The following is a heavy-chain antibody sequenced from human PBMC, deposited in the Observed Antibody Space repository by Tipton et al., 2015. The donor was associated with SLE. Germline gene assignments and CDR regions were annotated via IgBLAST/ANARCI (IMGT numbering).Heavy chain of an antibody. Sequence: TLSLTCTVSGGSISDHYWLWLRQPPGKGLEWIGYIYFSGRTNYNPSLRSRVTISVDTSKNQFSLRLTSVTAADTAIYYCARGNQHSGYDGFDYWGQGTLVTVSS. CDR3: ARGNQHSGYDGFDY. D-gene: IGHD5-12*01. J-gene: IGHJ4*02. CDR2: IYFSGRT. CDR1: GGSISDHY. V-gene: IGHV4-59*11.